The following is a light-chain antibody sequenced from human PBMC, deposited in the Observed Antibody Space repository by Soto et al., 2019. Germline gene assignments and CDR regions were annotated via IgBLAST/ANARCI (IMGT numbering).Light chain of an antibody. CDR1: PAIASC. CDR2: GAS. V-gene: IGKV1-9*01. CDR3: QQLNGSPWT. Sequence: IQLTQSPSSLSASVGDRVTITCRASPAIASCLAWYQQKPGTAPKLLIYGASTLQSGVPSRFSGSRSGTEYTLTIASLQPEDFATYYCQQLNGSPWTFGQGTKVEIK. J-gene: IGKJ1*01.